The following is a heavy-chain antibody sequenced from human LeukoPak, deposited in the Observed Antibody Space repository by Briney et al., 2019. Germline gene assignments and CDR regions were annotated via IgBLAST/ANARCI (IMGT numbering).Heavy chain of an antibody. D-gene: IGHD2-2*01. J-gene: IGHJ6*02. CDR3: ARDLSQLDYGMDV. CDR1: VYTFTCYY. CDR2: INPNIGGT. V-gene: IGHV1-2*02. Sequence: ASVNVSCKASVYTFTCYYMHWVRQAPGQGLEWMGWINPNIGGTNYPQKFHGGVTMTSHTSISTAYMALRRLRSDDTAVYYCARDLSQLDYGMDVWGQGTTVTVSS.